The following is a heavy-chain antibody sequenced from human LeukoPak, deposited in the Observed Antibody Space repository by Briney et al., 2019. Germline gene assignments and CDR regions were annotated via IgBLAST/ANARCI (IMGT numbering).Heavy chain of an antibody. CDR3: ARDPFVQLERLFFYLDY. J-gene: IGHJ4*02. D-gene: IGHD1-1*01. V-gene: IGHV3-7*03. CDR2: IKQDGSEK. CDR1: GFTFSSYW. Sequence: GGSLRLSCAASGFTFSSYWMSWVRQAPGKGLEWVANIKQDGSEKYYVDSVKGRFTISRDNAKNSLYLQMNSLRAEDTAIYYCARDPFVQLERLFFYLDYWGQGTLSPSPQ.